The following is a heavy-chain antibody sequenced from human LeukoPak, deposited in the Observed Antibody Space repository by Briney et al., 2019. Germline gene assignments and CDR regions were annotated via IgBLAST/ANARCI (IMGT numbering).Heavy chain of an antibody. CDR3: ARGRHGTTLDY. CDR1: GYTFTSYD. CDR2: MNPNSGNT. D-gene: IGHD1-7*01. V-gene: IGHV1-8*03. J-gene: IGHJ4*02. Sequence: ASVKVSCKASGYTFTSYDINWVRQATGQGLEWMGWMNPNSGNTGYAQKFQGRVTITRNTSISTAYMELSRLRSEDAAVYYCARGRHGTTLDYWGQGTLVTVSS.